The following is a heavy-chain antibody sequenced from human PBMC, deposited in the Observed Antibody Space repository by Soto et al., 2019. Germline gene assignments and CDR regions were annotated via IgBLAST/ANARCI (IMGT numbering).Heavy chain of an antibody. CDR2: ISYDGSNK. J-gene: IGHJ4*02. CDR3: ARGPASKVIAVAGLFDY. Sequence: QVQLVESGGGVVQPGRSLRLSCAASGFTFSSYAMHWVRQAPGKGLEWVAVISYDGSNKYYADSVKGRFTISRDNSKNTLYLQVNSLRAEDTAVYYCARGPASKVIAVAGLFDYWGQGTLVTVSS. CDR1: GFTFSSYA. D-gene: IGHD6-19*01. V-gene: IGHV3-30-3*01.